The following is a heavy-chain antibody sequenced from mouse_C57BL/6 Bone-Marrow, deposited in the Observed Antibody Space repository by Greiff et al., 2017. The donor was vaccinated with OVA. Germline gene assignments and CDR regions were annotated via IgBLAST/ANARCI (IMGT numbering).Heavy chain of an antibody. V-gene: IGHV1-81*01. Sequence: QVQLQQSGAELARPGASVKLSCKASGYTFTSYGISWVKQRTGQGLEWIGEIYPRSGNTYYNEKFKGKATLTADKSSSTAYMELRSLTSEDSAVYFCARSGTTARGTYFDYWGQGTTLTVSS. CDR2: IYPRSGNT. CDR1: GYTFTSYG. CDR3: ARSGTTARGTYFDY. D-gene: IGHD1-2*01. J-gene: IGHJ2*01.